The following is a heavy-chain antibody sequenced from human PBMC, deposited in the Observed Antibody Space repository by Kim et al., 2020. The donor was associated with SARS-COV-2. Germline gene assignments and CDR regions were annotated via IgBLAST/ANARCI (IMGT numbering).Heavy chain of an antibody. CDR1: GFTFSSYG. V-gene: IGHV3-33*01. J-gene: IGHJ6*02. CDR2: IWYDGSNK. D-gene: IGHD3-22*01. CDR3: AREPYYYESSGYYPLYYYYGMDV. Sequence: GGSLRLSCAASGFTFSSYGMHWVRQAPGKGLAWVAVIWYDGSNKYYADSVKGRFTISRDNSKNTLYLQMNSLRAEDTAVYYCAREPYYYESSGYYPLYYYYGMDVWGQGTTVTVSS.